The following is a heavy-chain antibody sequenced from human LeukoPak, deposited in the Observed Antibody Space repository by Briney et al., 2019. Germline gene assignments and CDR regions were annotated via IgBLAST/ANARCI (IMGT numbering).Heavy chain of an antibody. Sequence: ASVKVSCKASGYTFTGYYMHWVRQAPGQGLEWMGWINPNSGGTNYAQKLQGRVTMTRDTSISTAYMELSRLRSDDTAVYYCARGRSIAVAGRNIAPLDNDYWGQGTLVTVSS. D-gene: IGHD6-19*01. CDR1: GYTFTGYY. V-gene: IGHV1-2*02. CDR2: INPNSGGT. CDR3: ARGRSIAVAGRNIAPLDNDY. J-gene: IGHJ4*02.